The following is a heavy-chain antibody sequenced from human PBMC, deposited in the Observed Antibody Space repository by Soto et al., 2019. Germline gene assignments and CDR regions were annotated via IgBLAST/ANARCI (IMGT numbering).Heavy chain of an antibody. Sequence: TLSLTCAVYGGSFSGYYWSWIRQPPGKGLEWIGEINHSGSTNYNPSLKSRVTISVDTSTSTAYMELRSLRSDDTAVYYCARLPIVASFDYWGQGTLVTVSS. CDR2: INHSGST. D-gene: IGHD5-12*01. CDR1: GGSFSGYY. CDR3: ARLPIVASFDY. J-gene: IGHJ4*02. V-gene: IGHV4-34*01.